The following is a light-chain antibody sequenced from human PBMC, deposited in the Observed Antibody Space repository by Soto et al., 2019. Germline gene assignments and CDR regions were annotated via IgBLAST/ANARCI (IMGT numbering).Light chain of an antibody. V-gene: IGKV3-15*01. J-gene: IGKJ2*01. CDR2: GAS. CDR3: QQSNNWPYS. CDR1: QSISDN. Sequence: EIVMTQSPATLSVSPGERATLSCRASQSISDNLAWYQQKPGQAPRLLIYGASTRATGIPARFSGSGSGTEFKLTISSLQSEDFAVYYCQQSNNWPYSFGQGTKVDIK.